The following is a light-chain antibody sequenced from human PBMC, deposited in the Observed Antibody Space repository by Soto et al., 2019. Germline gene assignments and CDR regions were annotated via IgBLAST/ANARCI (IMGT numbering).Light chain of an antibody. V-gene: IGKV1-17*01. CDR2: VAS. J-gene: IGKJ5*01. CDR1: QDIGIN. Sequence: DIQMTQSPSSLSASVGDRVTMTCRASQDIGINLGWFQQKPGKAPKRLIYVASSLQSGVPARFSGSGSGTEFTLTISSLQPDDFATYYCQQYNTYSTFGQGTRLEIK. CDR3: QQYNTYST.